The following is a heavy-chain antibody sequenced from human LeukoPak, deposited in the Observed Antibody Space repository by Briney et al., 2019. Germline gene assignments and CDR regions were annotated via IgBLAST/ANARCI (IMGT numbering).Heavy chain of an antibody. J-gene: IGHJ4*02. V-gene: IGHV1-3*01. CDR3: ARDSGSGSNDY. D-gene: IGHD1-26*01. Sequence: ASVNVSCTASGYTFTIYAIHWVRQAPGQRLEWMGWISAGNGNTKYSQNFQGRVTFISNTSATTAFMELSSLRSEDAAVYYCARDSGSGSNDYWGQGTLVTVSS. CDR1: GYTFTIYA. CDR2: ISAGNGNT.